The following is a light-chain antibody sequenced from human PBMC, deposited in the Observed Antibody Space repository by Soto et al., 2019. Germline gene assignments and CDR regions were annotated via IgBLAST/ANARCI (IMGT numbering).Light chain of an antibody. J-gene: IGKJ5*01. CDR1: QSVSSN. Sequence: EIVMTQSPATLSVSPGERATLSCRASQSVSSNLAWYQQKPGQAPRLLIYEASNRATGIPARFSGSGSGTDFTLTISSLEPEDFAVYYCQQRSNWPPTFGQGTRLEI. CDR3: QQRSNWPPT. CDR2: EAS. V-gene: IGKV3-11*01.